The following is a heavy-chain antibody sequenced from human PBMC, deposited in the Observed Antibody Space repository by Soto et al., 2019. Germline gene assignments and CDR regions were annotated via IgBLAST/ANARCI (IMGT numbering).Heavy chain of an antibody. V-gene: IGHV1-69*13. J-gene: IGHJ2*01. CDR2: IIPIFGTA. CDR3: AGSLRDYYDSNGYLYWYFDL. D-gene: IGHD3-22*01. Sequence: SVKVSCEASGGTFSSYAISWVRQAPGQGLEWMGGIIPIFGTANYAQKFQGRVTITADESTSTAYMELSSLRSEDTAVYYCAGSLRDYYDSNGYLYWYFDLWGRGTLVTVSS. CDR1: GGTFSSYA.